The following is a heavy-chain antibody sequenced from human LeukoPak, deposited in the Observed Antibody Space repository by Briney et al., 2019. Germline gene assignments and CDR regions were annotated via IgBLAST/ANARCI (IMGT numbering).Heavy chain of an antibody. CDR2: ISSSSSYI. CDR1: GFTFSSYS. V-gene: IGHV3-21*01. J-gene: IGHJ4*02. D-gene: IGHD5-18*01. Sequence: GGSLRLSCAASGFTFSSYSMNWVRQAPGKGLEWVSSISSSSSYIYYADSVKGRFTISRDNAKNSLYLQMNSLRAEDTAVYYCARDGDTAMVSDYWGQGTLVTVSS. CDR3: ARDGDTAMVSDY.